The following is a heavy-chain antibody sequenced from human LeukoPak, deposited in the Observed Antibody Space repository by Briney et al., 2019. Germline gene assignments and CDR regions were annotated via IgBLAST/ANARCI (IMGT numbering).Heavy chain of an antibody. V-gene: IGHV5-51*01. CDR2: IYPGDSEC. D-gene: IGHD7-27*01. CDR3: AKPGWGGPLDAFDL. Sequence: GESLKISCKGSGFSFTSYWIAWVRQMPGKGLEWMGIIYPGDSECRYSPSFQGQVTFSADKSISTAYLQWTSLKASDTAMYYCAKPGWGGPLDAFDLRGQGTMVTVSS. CDR1: GFSFTSYW. J-gene: IGHJ3*01.